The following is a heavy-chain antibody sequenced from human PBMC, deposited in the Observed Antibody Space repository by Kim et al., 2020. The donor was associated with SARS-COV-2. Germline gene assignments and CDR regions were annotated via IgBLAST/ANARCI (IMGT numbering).Heavy chain of an antibody. J-gene: IGHJ2*01. V-gene: IGHV3-23*01. D-gene: IGHD2-8*02. CDR2: VRRDGTT. Sequence: GGSLRLSCGVSGFTFSSYDMSWVRQAPGKGLEWVSAVRRDGTTDYTYSVKGRFTISRDNAKNTLYVEMNTLRPDDTAVYYCARHRVTGFWYFDLWGRGTLVTVSS. CDR1: GFTFSSYD. CDR3: ARHRVTGFWYFDL.